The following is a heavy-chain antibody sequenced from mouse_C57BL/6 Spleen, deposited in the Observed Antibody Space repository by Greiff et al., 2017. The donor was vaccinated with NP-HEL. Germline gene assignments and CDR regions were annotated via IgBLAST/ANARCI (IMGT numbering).Heavy chain of an antibody. D-gene: IGHD3-2*02. CDR3: ARETSSGYPDY. Sequence: EVMLVESGGGLVKPGGSLKLSCAASGFTFSSYAMSWVRQTPEKRLEWVATISDGGSYTYYPDNVKGRFTISRDNAKNNLYLQMSHLKSEDTAMYYCARETSSGYPDYWGQGTTLTVSS. CDR2: ISDGGSYT. V-gene: IGHV5-4*01. J-gene: IGHJ2*01. CDR1: GFTFSSYA.